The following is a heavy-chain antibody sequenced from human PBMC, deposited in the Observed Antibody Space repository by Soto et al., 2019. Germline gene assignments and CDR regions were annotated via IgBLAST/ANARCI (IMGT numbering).Heavy chain of an antibody. Sequence: QVQLVQSGAEVKKPGSSVKVSCKASGGTFSSYTINWVRQAPGQGLEWMGGIIPIFGTADYAQKFQGRVTVTAAESTSTAYMELRSLRSEDTAVYYCASVETQRYYYGMDVWGQGTTVTVSS. D-gene: IGHD2-15*01. CDR1: GGTFSSYT. J-gene: IGHJ6*02. V-gene: IGHV1-69*12. CDR3: ASVETQRYYYGMDV. CDR2: IIPIFGTA.